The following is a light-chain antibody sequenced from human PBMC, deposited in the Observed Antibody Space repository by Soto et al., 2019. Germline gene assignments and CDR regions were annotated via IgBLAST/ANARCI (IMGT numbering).Light chain of an antibody. J-gene: IGKJ4*01. CDR2: DAS. CDR1: QSVSNS. CDR3: QQRSDWPLLT. Sequence: EIVLTQSPATLSLSPGERATLSCRASQSVSNSLASYQQKPRQAPRLLIYDASNRATGVPARFSGSGSGTDFTLTISSLEPEDFAVYYCQQRSDWPLLTFGGGTKVEIK. V-gene: IGKV3-11*01.